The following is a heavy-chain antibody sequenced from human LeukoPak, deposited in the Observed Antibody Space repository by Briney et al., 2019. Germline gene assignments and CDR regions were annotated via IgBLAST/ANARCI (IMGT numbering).Heavy chain of an antibody. V-gene: IGHV1-2*02. D-gene: IGHD1-20*01. Sequence: ASVKVSCQASGSTFTGYYIHWVRQAPGQGLEWMGWINPNSGGTNYAQKFQGRVTMTRDASITTAYMELSRLSSDDTAVYYCARDWVTGTPSVYWGQGTLVTVSS. J-gene: IGHJ4*02. CDR1: GSTFTGYY. CDR2: INPNSGGT. CDR3: ARDWVTGTPSVY.